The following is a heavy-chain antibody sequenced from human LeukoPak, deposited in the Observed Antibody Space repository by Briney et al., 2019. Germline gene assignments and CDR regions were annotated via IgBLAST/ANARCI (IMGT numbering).Heavy chain of an antibody. CDR3: THLGWFDP. CDR1: GFTFSSYG. V-gene: IGHV3-74*01. J-gene: IGHJ5*02. CDR2: IDYDGSTT. Sequence: PGGSLRLSCAASGFTFSSYGMHWVRQAPGKGLVWVSRIDYDGSTTTYADSVKGRFTISRDNAKNTLYLQMNSLRAEDTAVYYCTHLGWFDPWGQGTLVTVSS.